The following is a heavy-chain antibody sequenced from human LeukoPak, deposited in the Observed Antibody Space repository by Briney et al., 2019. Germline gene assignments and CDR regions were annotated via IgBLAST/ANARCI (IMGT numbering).Heavy chain of an antibody. Sequence: AGGSLRLYCAASGFTFSSYAMHWVRQAPGKGLEWVAVISYDGSNKYYADSVKGRFTISRDNSKNTLYLQMNSLRAEDTAVYYCLVPAAIGYGMDVWGQGTTVTVSS. D-gene: IGHD2-2*02. J-gene: IGHJ6*02. CDR3: LVPAAIGYGMDV. V-gene: IGHV3-30-3*01. CDR1: GFTFSSYA. CDR2: ISYDGSNK.